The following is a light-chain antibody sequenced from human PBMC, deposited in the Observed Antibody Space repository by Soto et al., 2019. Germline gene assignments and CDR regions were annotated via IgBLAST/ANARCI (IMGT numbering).Light chain of an antibody. J-gene: IGLJ1*01. V-gene: IGLV1-40*01. CDR3: QSYDSSLTGYV. CDR2: DTS. Sequence: QSVLTPPPSVSGAPGPSVTLSCTGSSADVGAGYDVHWYQQLPGKAPKLLIYDTSNRPSGVPDRFSGSKSGTSASLAITGLQAEDEADYYCQSYDSSLTGYVFGTGTKVTVL. CDR1: SADVGAGYD.